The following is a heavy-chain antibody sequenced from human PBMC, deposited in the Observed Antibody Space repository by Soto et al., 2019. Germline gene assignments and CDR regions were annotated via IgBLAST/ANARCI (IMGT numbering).Heavy chain of an antibody. Sequence: ASVKVSCKASGYTFTGYYMHWVRQAPGQGLEWMGWINPNSGGTNYAQKFQGWVTMTRDTSISTAYMELGRLRSDDTAVYYCARGSNYDSSGYYFDYWGQGTLVTVSS. V-gene: IGHV1-2*04. CDR3: ARGSNYDSSGYYFDY. J-gene: IGHJ4*02. CDR2: INPNSGGT. CDR1: GYTFTGYY. D-gene: IGHD3-22*01.